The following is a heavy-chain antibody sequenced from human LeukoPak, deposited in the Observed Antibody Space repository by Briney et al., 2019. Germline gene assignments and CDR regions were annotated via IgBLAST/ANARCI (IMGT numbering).Heavy chain of an antibody. V-gene: IGHV4-39*02. Sequence: PSETLSLTCTVSGGSISSSSYYWGWIRQPPGKGLEWIGSIYYSGSTYYNPSLKSRVTISVDTSKNQFSLKLSSVTAADTAVYYCARDLYSGYGSNAFDIWGQGTMVTVSS. D-gene: IGHD5-12*01. CDR3: ARDLYSGYGSNAFDI. CDR2: IYYSGST. J-gene: IGHJ3*02. CDR1: GGSISSSSYY.